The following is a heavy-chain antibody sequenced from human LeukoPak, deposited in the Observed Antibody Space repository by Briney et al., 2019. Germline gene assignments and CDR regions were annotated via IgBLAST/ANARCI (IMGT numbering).Heavy chain of an antibody. Sequence: GSSVKVSCKASGGTFSGYTISWVRQAPGQGLEWMGRIIPILGIANYAQKFQGRVTITADKSTSTAYMELSRLRSDDTAVYYCARDQSPYMAFDIWGQGTMVTVSS. CDR3: ARDQSPYMAFDI. V-gene: IGHV1-69*04. CDR2: IIPILGIA. J-gene: IGHJ3*02. CDR1: GGTFSGYT.